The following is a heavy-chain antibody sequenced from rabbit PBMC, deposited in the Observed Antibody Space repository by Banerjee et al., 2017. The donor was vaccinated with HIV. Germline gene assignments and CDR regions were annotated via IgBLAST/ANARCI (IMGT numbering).Heavy chain of an antibody. Sequence: QSLEESGGDLVKPGASLSLTCTASGFTISSSCWMCWVRQGPGKGLEWIACIDGGRSDSTYYANWAKGRLTISKTSSTTVTMQRTSLTAAHTASSLCARGYNNAYTYAGELWGPVALVT. CDR2: IDGGRSDST. D-gene: IGHD6-1*01. V-gene: IGHV1S40*01. J-gene: IGHJ4*01. CDR3: ARGYNNAYTYAGEL. CDR1: GFTISSSCW.